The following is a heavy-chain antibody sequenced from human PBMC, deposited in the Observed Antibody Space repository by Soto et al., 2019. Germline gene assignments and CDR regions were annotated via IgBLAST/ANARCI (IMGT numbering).Heavy chain of an antibody. CDR3: AREELSGRGYYYYYGMDV. Sequence: ASVKVSFKASGYSFTSYYMHWVRQAPGQGLEWMGIINPSGGSTSYAQKFQGRVTMTRDTSTSTVYMELSSLRSEDTVVYYCAREELSGRGYYYYYGMDVWGQGTTVTVSS. V-gene: IGHV1-46*01. CDR2: INPSGGST. CDR1: GYSFTSYY. J-gene: IGHJ6*02. D-gene: IGHD3-3*01.